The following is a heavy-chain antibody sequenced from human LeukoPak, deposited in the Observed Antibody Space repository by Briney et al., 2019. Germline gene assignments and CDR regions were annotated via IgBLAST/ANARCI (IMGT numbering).Heavy chain of an antibody. CDR2: INPSGGSI. CDR3: ARGAYCSSTSCYSLVFGYYYYGMDV. CDR1: GYTFTSYY. J-gene: IGHJ6*02. V-gene: IGHV1-46*01. D-gene: IGHD2-2*02. Sequence: ASVKVSCKASGYTFTSYYMHWVRQAPGQGLEWMGIINPSGGSISYAQKFQGRVTMTRDTSTSTVYMELSSLRSEDTAVYYCARGAYCSSTSCYSLVFGYYYYGMDVWGQETTVTVSS.